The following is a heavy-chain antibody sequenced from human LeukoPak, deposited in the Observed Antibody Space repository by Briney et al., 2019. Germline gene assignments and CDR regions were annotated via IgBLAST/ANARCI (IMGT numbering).Heavy chain of an antibody. CDR3: ARDSGYSDY. CDR2: IKKDGSEK. D-gene: IGHD5-24*01. Sequence: GGSLRLSCSASGFIFSSSWMNWVRQAPGKGLEWVANIKKDGSEKNYVDSVKGRFTISRDNAKNSLYLQMNSLRAEDTAVYYCARDSGYSDYWGQGTLVTVSS. V-gene: IGHV3-7*01. J-gene: IGHJ4*02. CDR1: GFIFSSSW.